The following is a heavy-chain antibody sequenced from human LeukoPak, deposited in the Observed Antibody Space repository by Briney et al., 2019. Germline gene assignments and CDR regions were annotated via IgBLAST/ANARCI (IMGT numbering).Heavy chain of an antibody. V-gene: IGHV3-15*01. J-gene: IGHJ3*02. CDR2: IKSKTDGGTT. D-gene: IGHD1-26*01. CDR1: GFTFSNAW. Sequence: NPGGSLRLSCAASGFTFSNAWMSWVRQAPGKGLEWVGRIKSKTDGGTTDYAAPVKGRFTISRDDSKNTLYLQMNSLKTEDTAVYYCTTILGGATEGPDAFDIWGQGTMVTVSS. CDR3: TTILGGATEGPDAFDI.